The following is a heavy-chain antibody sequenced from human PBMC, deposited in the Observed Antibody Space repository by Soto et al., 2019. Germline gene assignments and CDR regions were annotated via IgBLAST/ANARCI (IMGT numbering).Heavy chain of an antibody. D-gene: IGHD2-2*02. CDR2: INHSGST. CDR3: ARGGGYCSSTSCYTRQYYYYHYGMDV. Sequence: SETLSLTCAVYGGSFSGYYWSWIRQPPGKGLEWIGEINHSGSTNYNPSLKSRVTISVDTSKNQFSLKLSSVTAADTAVYYCARGGGYCSSTSCYTRQYYYYHYGMDVWGQGTTVTVSS. J-gene: IGHJ6*02. CDR1: GGSFSGYY. V-gene: IGHV4-34*01.